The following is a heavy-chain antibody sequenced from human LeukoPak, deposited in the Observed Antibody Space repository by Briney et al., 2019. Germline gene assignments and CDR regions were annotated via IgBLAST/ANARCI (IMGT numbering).Heavy chain of an antibody. Sequence: GGTLRLSCAASGFTFSSYGMSWVRQAPGKGLEWVSAISGSGGSTYYADSVKGRFTISRDNSKNTLYLQMSSLRAEDTAVYYCAKGSLSGTVVASEYPIDYWGQGTLVTVSS. V-gene: IGHV3-23*01. CDR3: AKGSLSGTVVASEYPIDY. CDR2: ISGSGGST. CDR1: GFTFSSYG. D-gene: IGHD4-23*01. J-gene: IGHJ4*02.